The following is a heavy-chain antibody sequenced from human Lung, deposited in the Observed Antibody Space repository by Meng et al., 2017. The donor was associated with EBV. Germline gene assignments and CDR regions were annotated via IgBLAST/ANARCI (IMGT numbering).Heavy chain of an antibody. CDR2: IYYSGST. V-gene: IGHV4-30-4*01. CDR1: GGSISSGDYD. Sequence: RQESGPGLVKPSQTLSLTCTVSGGSISSGDYDWSWIRQPPGKGLEWIGYIYYSGSTYYNPSLKSRVTISVDTSKNQFSLKLSSVTAADTAVYYCARDRGGLGAFDYWGQGTLVTVSS. D-gene: IGHD5-12*01. J-gene: IGHJ4*02. CDR3: ARDRGGLGAFDY.